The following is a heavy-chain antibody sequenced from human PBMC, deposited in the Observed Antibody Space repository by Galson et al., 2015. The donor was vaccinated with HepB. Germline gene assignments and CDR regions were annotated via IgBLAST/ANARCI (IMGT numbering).Heavy chain of an antibody. D-gene: IGHD3-3*01. CDR3: ARHYDFWSGYPKGGIDY. Sequence: ETLSLTCTVSGGSIGSSSYYWGWIRQPPGKGLEWIGSIYYSGSTYYNPSLKSRVTISVHTSKNQFSLKLSSVTAADTAMYYCARHYDFWSGYPKGGIDYWGQGTLVTVSS. CDR1: GGSIGSSSYY. V-gene: IGHV4-39*07. CDR2: IYYSGST. J-gene: IGHJ4*02.